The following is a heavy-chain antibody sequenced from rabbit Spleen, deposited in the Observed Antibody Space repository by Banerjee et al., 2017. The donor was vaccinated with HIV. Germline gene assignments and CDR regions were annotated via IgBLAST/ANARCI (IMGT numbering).Heavy chain of an antibody. CDR3: ARDLVAVIGWNFNL. J-gene: IGHJ4*01. CDR2: IEPIFGTS. Sequence: QEQLVESGGGLVQPGGSLKLSCTASGFSFSNKAVMCWVRQAPGKGLEWIGYIEPIFGTSYYTSWAKGRFTISKTSSTTVTLHMTSLTVADTATYFCARDLVAVIGWNFNLWGQGTLVTVS. CDR1: GFSFSNKAV. V-gene: IGHV1S45*01. D-gene: IGHD1-1*01.